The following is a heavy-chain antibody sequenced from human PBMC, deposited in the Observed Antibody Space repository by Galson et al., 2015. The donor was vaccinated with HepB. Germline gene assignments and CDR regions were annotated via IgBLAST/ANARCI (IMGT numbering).Heavy chain of an antibody. CDR2: IIPILGIA. CDR1: GGTFSSYA. J-gene: IGHJ4*02. V-gene: IGHV1-69*04. Sequence: SVKVSCKASGGTFSSYAISWVRQAPGQGLEWMGRIIPILGIANYAQKFQGRVTITADKSTSTAYMELSSLRSEDTAVYYCARDPGGYCSSTSCYYEQFDYWGQGTLVTVSS. D-gene: IGHD2-2*01. CDR3: ARDPGGYCSSTSCYYEQFDY.